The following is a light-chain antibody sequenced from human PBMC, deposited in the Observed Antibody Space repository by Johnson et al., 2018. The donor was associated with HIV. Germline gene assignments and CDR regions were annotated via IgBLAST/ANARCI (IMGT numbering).Light chain of an antibody. Sequence: QSVLTQPPSVSAAPGQKVTVSCSGSSSNIENNFVSWYQQLPGTAPKLLIYDNNKRPSGIPDRFSGSKSGTSATLDISGLQTGDEADYYCGTCDSGLSAGVFGTGTKVTVL. J-gene: IGLJ1*01. CDR2: DNN. CDR1: SSNIENNF. V-gene: IGLV1-51*01. CDR3: GTCDSGLSAGV.